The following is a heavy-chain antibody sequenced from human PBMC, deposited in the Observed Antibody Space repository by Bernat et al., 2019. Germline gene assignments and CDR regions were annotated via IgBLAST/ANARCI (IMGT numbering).Heavy chain of an antibody. CDR3: AGSSGWWRLDY. J-gene: IGHJ4*02. CDR2: IHHSGSI. CDR1: GGSFRGYY. V-gene: IGHV4-34*01. Sequence: QVQLQQWGAGLLKPSETLSLTCVVYGGSFRGYYWNLIRQPPGKGLEWIGEIHHSGSITYNPSLKSRVTISLDTSKNQFSLNLNSVTAADTAVYYCAGSSGWWRLDYLGQGTLVTVSS. D-gene: IGHD6-19*01.